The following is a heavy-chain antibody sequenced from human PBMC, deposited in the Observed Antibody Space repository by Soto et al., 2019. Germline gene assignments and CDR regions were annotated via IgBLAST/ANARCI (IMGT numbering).Heavy chain of an antibody. J-gene: IGHJ4*02. V-gene: IGHV4-30-4*01. Sequence: PSETLSLTCAVSGASVTSDDYYWSWIRQPPGKGPEWIGYIYHSGSTYYNPSLKSRASISIDTSQNQFSLKLTSLTAADTAVYYCARDPIFYYASSGYGGSYLDYWGQGSLVTVSS. CDR3: ARDPIFYYASSGYGGSYLDY. CDR1: GASVTSDDYY. D-gene: IGHD3-22*01. CDR2: IYHSGST.